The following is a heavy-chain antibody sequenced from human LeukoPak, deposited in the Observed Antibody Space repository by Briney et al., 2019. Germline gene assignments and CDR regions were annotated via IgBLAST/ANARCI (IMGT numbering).Heavy chain of an antibody. CDR3: AAWAHCSTNTCYPPFDS. CDR2: IVIGSGHT. J-gene: IGHJ4*02. CDR1: GLTFSTSA. V-gene: IGHV1-58*02. Sequence: SKKDSRKASGLTFSTSAISRGRQDRGQRLEWMGWIVIGSGHTKYEQNFQERVTITRDTSTSTTYMELSGLRSEDTAVYFCAAWAHCSTNTCYPPFDSWGQGTLVTVAS. D-gene: IGHD2-15*01.